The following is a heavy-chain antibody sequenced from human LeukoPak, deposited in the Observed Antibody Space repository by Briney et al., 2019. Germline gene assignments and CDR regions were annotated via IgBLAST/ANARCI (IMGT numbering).Heavy chain of an antibody. V-gene: IGHV4-39*01. CDR2: IYYSGST. CDR3: ASEYSGSYYSYYYYMDV. Sequence: NPSETLSLTCTVSGGSISSSSYYWGWIRQPPGKGLEWIGSIYYSGSTYYNPSLKSRVTISVDTSKNQFSLKLSSVTAADTAVYYCASEYSGSYYSYYYYMDVWGKGTTVTVSS. D-gene: IGHD1-26*01. CDR1: GGSISSSSYY. J-gene: IGHJ6*03.